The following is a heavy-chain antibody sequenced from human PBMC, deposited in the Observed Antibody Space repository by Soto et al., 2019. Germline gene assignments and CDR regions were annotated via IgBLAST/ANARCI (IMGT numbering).Heavy chain of an antibody. J-gene: IGHJ5*02. D-gene: IGHD3-22*01. CDR3: TSPPQTDYGYDSSASAGP. V-gene: IGHV3-73*01. CDR1: GFTFSGSA. Sequence: EVQLVESGGGLVQPGGSLKLSCAASGFTFSGSAMHWVRQASGKGLEWVGRIRSKANSYATAYAASVKGRFNISRDDSKNTAYLHMNSLKTEDAAVYYCTSPPQTDYGYDSSASAGPWGQGTLVTVSS. CDR2: IRSKANSYAT.